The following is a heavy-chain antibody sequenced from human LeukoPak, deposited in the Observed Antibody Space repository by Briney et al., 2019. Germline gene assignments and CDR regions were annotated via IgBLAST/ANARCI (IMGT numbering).Heavy chain of an antibody. J-gene: IGHJ4*02. CDR3: ARDSHPYLGAIVGY. CDR2: ISSSSTYI. CDR1: GFTFSSYS. Sequence: PGGSLKLSCAASGFTFSSYSMNWVRQAPGKGLEWVSSISSSSTYIYYADSVKGRFTISRDNAKNSLYLQMNSLRAEDTAVYYCARDSHPYLGAIVGYWGQGTLVTVSS. D-gene: IGHD1-26*01. V-gene: IGHV3-21*01.